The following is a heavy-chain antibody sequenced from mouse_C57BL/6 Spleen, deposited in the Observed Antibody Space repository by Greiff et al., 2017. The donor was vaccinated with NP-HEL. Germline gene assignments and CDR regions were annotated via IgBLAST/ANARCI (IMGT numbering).Heavy chain of an antibody. J-gene: IGHJ1*03. D-gene: IGHD1-1*01. V-gene: IGHV1-69*01. Sequence: QVQLQQPGAELVMPGASVKLSCKASGYTFTSYWMHWVKQRPGQGLEWIGEIDPSDSYTNYNQKFKGKSTLTVDKSSSTAYMQLSSLTSEDSAVYYCTSTVGYFDVWGTGTTVTVSS. CDR2: IDPSDSYT. CDR1: GYTFTSYW. CDR3: TSTVGYFDV.